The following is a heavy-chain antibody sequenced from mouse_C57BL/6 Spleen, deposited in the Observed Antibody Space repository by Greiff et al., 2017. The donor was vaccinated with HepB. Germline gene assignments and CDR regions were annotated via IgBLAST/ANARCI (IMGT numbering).Heavy chain of an antibody. V-gene: IGHV5-4*01. J-gene: IGHJ1*03. CDR2: ISDGGSYT. CDR1: GFTFSSYA. Sequence: EVQVVESGGGLVKPGGSLKLSCAASGFTFSSYAMSWVRQTPEKRLEWVATISDGGSYTYYPDNVKGRFTISRDNAKNNLYLQMSHLKSEDTAMYYCARGGKGNLNWYFDVWGTGTTVTVSS. D-gene: IGHD2-1*01. CDR3: ARGGKGNLNWYFDV.